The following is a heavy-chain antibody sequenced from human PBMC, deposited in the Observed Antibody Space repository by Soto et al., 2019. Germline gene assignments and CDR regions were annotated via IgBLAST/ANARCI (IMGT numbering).Heavy chain of an antibody. J-gene: IGHJ5*02. V-gene: IGHV4-34*01. D-gene: IGHD2-21*02. Sequence: SETLSLTCAVYGGSFSGYYWSWIRQPPGKGLEWIGEINHSGSTNYNPSLKSRVTISVGTSKNQFSLKLSSVTAADTAVYYCARYGGNSRHWFDPWGQGTLVTVPS. CDR2: INHSGST. CDR1: GGSFSGYY. CDR3: ARYGGNSRHWFDP.